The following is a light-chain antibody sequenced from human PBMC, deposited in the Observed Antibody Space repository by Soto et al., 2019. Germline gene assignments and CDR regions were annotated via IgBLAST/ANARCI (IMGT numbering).Light chain of an antibody. CDR1: SSDVGGYNY. Sequence: QSALTQPRSVSGSPGQSVTISCTGTSSDVGGYNYVSWYQQHPGKAPKVMIYDVSERPSGVPDRFSGSKSGNTSSLTISGRQAEEEADYYCCSYAGSPRYVLGTGTKLTVL. CDR3: CSYAGSPRYV. CDR2: DVS. J-gene: IGLJ1*01. V-gene: IGLV2-11*01.